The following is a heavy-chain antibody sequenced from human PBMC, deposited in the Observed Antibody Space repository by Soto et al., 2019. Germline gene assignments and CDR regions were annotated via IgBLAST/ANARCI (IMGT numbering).Heavy chain of an antibody. V-gene: IGHV4-59*01. Sequence: SETLSLTCTVSGGSISSSYWSWIRQPPGKGLEWLAYIYDDGSANYNPSLKSRATISLDMSKNQFSLKLTSVTAADTAVYYCARNLGGPRDSWGQGTLVTVSS. J-gene: IGHJ4*02. CDR1: GGSISSSY. CDR2: IYDDGSA. CDR3: ARNLGGPRDS. D-gene: IGHD3-16*01.